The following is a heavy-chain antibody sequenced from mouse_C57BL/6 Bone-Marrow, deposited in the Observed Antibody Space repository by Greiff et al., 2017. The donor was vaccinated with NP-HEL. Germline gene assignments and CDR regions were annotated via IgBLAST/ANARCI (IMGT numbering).Heavy chain of an antibody. CDR2: IHPNSGST. Sequence: QVQLQQPGAELVKPGASVKLSCKASGYTFTSYWMHWVKQRPGQGLEWIGVIHPNSGSTNYNEKFKSKATLTVDKSSSTAYMQLSSLTSEDSAVYYCARDYYDYGEVYFEYWGQGTTLTVSS. J-gene: IGHJ2*01. V-gene: IGHV1-64*01. D-gene: IGHD2-4*01. CDR1: GYTFTSYW. CDR3: ARDYYDYGEVYFEY.